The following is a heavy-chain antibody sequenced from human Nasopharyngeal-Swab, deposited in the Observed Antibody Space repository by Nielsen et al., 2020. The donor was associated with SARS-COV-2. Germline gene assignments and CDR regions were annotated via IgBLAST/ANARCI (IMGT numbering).Heavy chain of an antibody. CDR3: ARPLAAASYYFDY. J-gene: IGHJ4*02. CDR2: IYPGDSDT. V-gene: IGHV5-51*01. CDR1: GYSFIDYW. D-gene: IGHD6-25*01. Sequence: GESLRISCKVSGYSFIDYWIGWVRQMPGRDLEWMGIIYPGDSDTRYNPSFQGQVTISADNSISTAYLQWGSLKASDSAMYYCARPLAAASYYFDYWGQGTLVTVSS.